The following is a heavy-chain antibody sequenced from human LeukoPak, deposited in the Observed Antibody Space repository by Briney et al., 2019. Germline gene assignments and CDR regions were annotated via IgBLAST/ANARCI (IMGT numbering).Heavy chain of an antibody. D-gene: IGHD4-23*01. CDR3: ARGRNDNGGMFFDS. CDR1: GGSIRSYN. CDR2: ISYSGYT. V-gene: IGHV4-59*01. J-gene: IGHJ4*02. Sequence: PSETLSLTCTVSGGSIRSYNWNWIRQAPGKGLEWVGFISYSGYTSYSPSVKSRVAISVDTAKSQFSLRLNSMTAADTAIYYCARGRNDNGGMFFDSWAQGNLVTVSS.